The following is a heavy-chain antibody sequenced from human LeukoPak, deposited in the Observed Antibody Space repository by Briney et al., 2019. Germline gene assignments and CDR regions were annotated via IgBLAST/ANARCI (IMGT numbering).Heavy chain of an antibody. CDR3: ARELSSSVAGTSGVLDY. CDR2: VYSGGKT. CDR1: GFTASSNY. Sequence: GSLRLSCAASGFTASSNYMTWVRQAPGKGLEWVSVVYSGGKTYYADSVKGRFTISRDNSNNMLFLQMNNLRAEDTAVYYCARELSSSVAGTSGVLDYWGQGTLVTVSS. J-gene: IGHJ4*02. V-gene: IGHV3-53*01. D-gene: IGHD6-19*01.